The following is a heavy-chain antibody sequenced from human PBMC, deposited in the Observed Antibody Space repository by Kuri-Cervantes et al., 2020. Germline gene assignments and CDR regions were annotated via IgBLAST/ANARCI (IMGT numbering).Heavy chain of an antibody. Sequence: GESLKISCAASGFTFSQYYIMWIRQAPGKGLEWVSYISHSGSLIYEADSVKGRFTISRDNAQNSLYLQMNSLQTEDTAVYYCTRQEVDRHSSSSDRLTVNLRIYYYYYYYMDVWGKGTTVTVSS. D-gene: IGHD6-6*01. V-gene: IGHV3-11*01. CDR1: GFTFSQYY. CDR3: TRQEVDRHSSSSDRLTVNLRIYYYYYYYMDV. CDR2: ISHSGSLI. J-gene: IGHJ6*03.